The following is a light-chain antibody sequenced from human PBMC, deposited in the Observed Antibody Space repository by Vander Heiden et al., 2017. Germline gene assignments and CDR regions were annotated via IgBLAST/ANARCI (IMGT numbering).Light chain of an antibody. J-gene: IGLJ2*01. CDR2: QND. V-gene: IGLV3-1*01. CDR1: KLGERF. Sequence: SYELTQPPSLSVSPGQAATITCSGDKLGERFAAWYQQRPGQSPVLLIYQNDRRPSGIPERFSGSNSGNTATLTISGTQTVDDADYYCQAWDSSTLVFGGGTKATVL. CDR3: QAWDSSTLV.